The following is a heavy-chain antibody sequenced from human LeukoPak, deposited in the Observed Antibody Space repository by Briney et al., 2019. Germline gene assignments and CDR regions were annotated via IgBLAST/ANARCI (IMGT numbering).Heavy chain of an antibody. V-gene: IGHV3-66*01. CDR2: TYSGGSI. CDR3: ARDEAS. Sequence: GGSLRLSCADSGFTVSSNYMTWIRQAPGKGLEWVSGTYSGGSIYYADSVKGRFTISRDNSKNTLYLQMNSLRAEDTAVYYCARDEASWGQGTLVTVSS. J-gene: IGHJ5*02. CDR1: GFTVSSNY.